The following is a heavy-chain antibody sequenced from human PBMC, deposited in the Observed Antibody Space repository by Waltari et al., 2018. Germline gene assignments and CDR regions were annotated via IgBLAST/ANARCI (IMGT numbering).Heavy chain of an antibody. J-gene: IGHJ6*03. CDR2: ISGSGGST. CDR3: AKTSGGDYYYYYYMDV. Sequence: EVQLVESGGGVVRPGGSLRLSCAASGFTFSSYAMSWVRQAPGKGLEWVSAISGSGGSTYYADSVKGRFTISRDNSKNTLYLQMNSLRAEDTAVYYCAKTSGGDYYYYYYMDVWGKGTTVTVSS. CDR1: GFTFSSYA. V-gene: IGHV3-23*04. D-gene: IGHD3-10*01.